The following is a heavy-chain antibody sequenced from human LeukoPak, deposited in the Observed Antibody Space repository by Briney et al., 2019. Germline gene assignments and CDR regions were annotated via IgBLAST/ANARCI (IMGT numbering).Heavy chain of an antibody. CDR3: ATCARNFYCYRFDY. V-gene: IGHV1-69*13. Sequence: GASVKVSCKASGGIFSSYAISWVRQAPGQGLEWMGGIIPIFGTANYAQKFQGRVTITADESTSTAYMELSSLRSEDTAVHYCATCARNFYCYRFDYWGQGTLVTVSS. CDR1: GGIFSSYA. CDR2: IIPIFGTA. J-gene: IGHJ4*02. D-gene: IGHD2-2*02.